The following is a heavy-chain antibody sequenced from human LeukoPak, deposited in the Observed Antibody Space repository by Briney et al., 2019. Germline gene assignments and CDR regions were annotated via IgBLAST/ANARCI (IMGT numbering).Heavy chain of an antibody. CDR2: INHSGST. J-gene: IGHJ4*02. CDR3: ARGGYYDSSGYYRY. Sequence: SETLSLTCAVYGGSFSGYYWSWIRQPPGKGLEWIGEINHSGSTNYNPSLKSRVTISVDTSKNQLSLKLSSVTAADTAVYYCARGGYYDSSGYYRYWGQGTLVTVSS. CDR1: GGSFSGYY. V-gene: IGHV4-34*01. D-gene: IGHD3-22*01.